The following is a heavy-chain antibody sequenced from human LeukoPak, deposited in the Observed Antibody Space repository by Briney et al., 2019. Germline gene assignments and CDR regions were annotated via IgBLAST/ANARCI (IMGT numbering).Heavy chain of an antibody. CDR3: AREARGTRAAFDI. Sequence: PGGSLRLSCAASGFTFSTYWMSWVRQAPGKGLEWVANIKQDGSDKYYVDSVKDRFTISRDNAKNSVYLQMNSLRAEDTAVYYCAREARGTRAAFDIWGQGTVVTVS. CDR1: GFTFSTYW. CDR2: IKQDGSDK. V-gene: IGHV3-7*01. D-gene: IGHD1-1*01. J-gene: IGHJ3*02.